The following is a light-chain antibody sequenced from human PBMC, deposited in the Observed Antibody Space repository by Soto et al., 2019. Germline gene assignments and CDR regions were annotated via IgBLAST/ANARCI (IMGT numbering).Light chain of an antibody. V-gene: IGLV2-14*01. CDR1: SSDVGGYNF. CDR2: EVS. CDR3: GSYSSTTTREV. Sequence: QSALTQPASVSGSPGQSITISCTGASSDVGGYNFVSWYQHHPGTPPKLIIYEVSHRPSGVSHRFSGSKSANTASLTISGLQVEDEADYFCGSYSSTTTREVFGTGTKVTAL. J-gene: IGLJ1*01.